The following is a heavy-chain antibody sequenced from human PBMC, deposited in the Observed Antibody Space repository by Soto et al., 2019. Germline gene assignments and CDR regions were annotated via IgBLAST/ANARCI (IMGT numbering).Heavy chain of an antibody. Sequence: GRSLRLSCAASGFTFSSYWMSWVRQAPGEGLEWVSAISGSGGSTYYADSVKGRFTISRDNSKNTLYLQMNSLRAEDTAVYYCANHHPYYDSTQDAFDIWGQGTMVTVSS. V-gene: IGHV3-23*01. D-gene: IGHD3-22*01. J-gene: IGHJ3*02. CDR1: GFTFSSYW. CDR3: ANHHPYYDSTQDAFDI. CDR2: ISGSGGST.